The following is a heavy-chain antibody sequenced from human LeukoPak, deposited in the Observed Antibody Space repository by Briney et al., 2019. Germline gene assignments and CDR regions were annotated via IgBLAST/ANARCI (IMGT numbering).Heavy chain of an antibody. V-gene: IGHV1-69*05. CDR3: AREGSAYCSGGSCYVY. J-gene: IGHJ4*02. D-gene: IGHD2-15*01. CDR2: IIPIFGTA. Sequence: SVKVSCKASGGTFSSYAFSWVRQAPGQGLEWMGGIIPIFGTANYAQKFQGRVTITTDESTSTAYMELSSLRSEDTAVYYCAREGSAYCSGGSCYVYWGQGTLVTVSS. CDR1: GGTFSSYA.